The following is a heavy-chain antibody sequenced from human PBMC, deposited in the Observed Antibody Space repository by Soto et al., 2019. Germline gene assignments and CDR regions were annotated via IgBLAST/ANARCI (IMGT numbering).Heavy chain of an antibody. J-gene: IGHJ4*02. CDR3: AREGLQLQGDYFDY. CDR1: GGTFSSYA. CDR2: IIPIFGTA. V-gene: IGHV1-69*13. Sequence: GASVKVSCKASGGTFSSYAISWVRQAPGQGLEWMGGIIPIFGTANYAQKFQGRVTITADESTSTAYMELSSLRSEDTAVYYCAREGLQLQGDYFDYWGQGTLVTVSS. D-gene: IGHD3-10*01.